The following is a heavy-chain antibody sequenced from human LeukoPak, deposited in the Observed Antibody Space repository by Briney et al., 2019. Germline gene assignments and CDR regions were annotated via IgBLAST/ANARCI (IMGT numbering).Heavy chain of an antibody. J-gene: IGHJ4*02. CDR3: ARDGALDY. CDR1: GFTFSSYA. V-gene: IGHV3-23*01. CDR2: LSGSGGST. D-gene: IGHD4-17*01. Sequence: PGGSLRLSCAASGFTFSSYAMNWVRQAPGKGLEWVSVLSGSGGSTVYADSVKGRFTISRDNAKNSLYLQMNSLRAEDTAVYYCARDGALDYWGQGTLVTVSS.